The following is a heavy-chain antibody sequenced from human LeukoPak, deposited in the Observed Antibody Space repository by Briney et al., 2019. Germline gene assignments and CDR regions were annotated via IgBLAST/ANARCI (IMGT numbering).Heavy chain of an antibody. J-gene: IGHJ4*02. CDR2: IYYSGST. Sequence: PSETLSLTCTVSGGSISSSSYYWGWIRQPPGKGLEWIGSIYYSGSTYYNPSLKSRVTISVDTSKNQFSLKLSSVTAADTAVYYCASPRNGGYYEWGQGTQVTVSS. CDR1: GGSISSSSYY. CDR3: ASPRNGGYYE. V-gene: IGHV4-39*01. D-gene: IGHD3-22*01.